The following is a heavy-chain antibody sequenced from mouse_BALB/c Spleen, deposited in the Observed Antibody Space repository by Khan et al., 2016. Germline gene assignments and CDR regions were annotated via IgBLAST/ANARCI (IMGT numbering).Heavy chain of an antibody. V-gene: IGHV3-1*02. CDR1: GYSITSGYN. D-gene: IGHD1-1*01. CDR2: IHHSGNT. Sequence: QLEESGPDLVKPSQSLSLTCTVSGYSITSGYNWHWIRQFPGNKLEWMGYIHHSGNTNYNPSLKSRISITRDTSKNQFFLQLSSVTTEDTATXYCASYYNGSSSIYWGQGTTLPVSS. CDR3: ASYYNGSSSIY. J-gene: IGHJ2*01.